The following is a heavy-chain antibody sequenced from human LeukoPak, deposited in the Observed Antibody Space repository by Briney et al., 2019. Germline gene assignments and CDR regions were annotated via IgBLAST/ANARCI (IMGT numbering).Heavy chain of an antibody. D-gene: IGHD2/OR15-2a*01. CDR1: GFTFSRYN. CDR3: VRIPNSANFPNWFDP. Sequence: GGSLRLSCAASGFTFSRYNMNWVRQAPEKGLEWSSSISGSIAYIYYADSVKGRFTISRDNAKNSLYLQMNSLRADDTAVYYCVRIPNSANFPNWFDPWGQGTLVTVSS. V-gene: IGHV3-21*01. J-gene: IGHJ5*02. CDR2: ISGSIAYI.